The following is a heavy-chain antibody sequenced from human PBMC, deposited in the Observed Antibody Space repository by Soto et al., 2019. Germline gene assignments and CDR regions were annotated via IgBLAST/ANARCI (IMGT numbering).Heavy chain of an antibody. CDR2: IYYSGST. J-gene: IGHJ4*02. D-gene: IGHD6-13*01. V-gene: IGHV4-59*08. CDR1: GGSISSYY. CDR3: ARRRRSSWYDY. Sequence: SETLSLTCTVSGGSISSYYWSWIRQPPGKGLEWIGYIYYSGSTNYNPSLKSRVTISVDTSKNQFSLKLSSVTAADTAVYYCARRRRSSWYDYWGQGTLVTVSS.